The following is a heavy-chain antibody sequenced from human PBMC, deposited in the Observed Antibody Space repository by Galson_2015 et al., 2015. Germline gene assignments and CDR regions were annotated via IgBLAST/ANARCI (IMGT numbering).Heavy chain of an antibody. J-gene: IGHJ5*02. CDR3: ARTIEGGGGRGAGWFDP. CDR2: IIPIFGVA. CDR1: GGTFSSYA. D-gene: IGHD2-15*01. Sequence: SVKVSCKASGGTFSSYAISWVRQAPGQGLEWMGGIIPIFGVANYAQKFQGRVTITADKSTSTAYMELSSLRSEDTAVYYCARTIEGGGGRGAGWFDPWGQGTLVTVSS. V-gene: IGHV1-69*10.